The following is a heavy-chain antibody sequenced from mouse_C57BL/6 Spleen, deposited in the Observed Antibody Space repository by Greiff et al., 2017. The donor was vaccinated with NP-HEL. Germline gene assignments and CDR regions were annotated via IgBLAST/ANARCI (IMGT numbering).Heavy chain of an antibody. CDR2: ISDGGSYT. CDR1: GFTFSSYA. Sequence: DVQLVESGGGLVKPGGSLKLSCAASGFTFSSYAMSWVRQTPEKRLEWVATISDGGSYTYYPDNVKGRFTISRDNAKNNLYLQMSHLKSEDTAMYYCAREDDGYYWFAYWGQGTLVTVSA. D-gene: IGHD2-3*01. J-gene: IGHJ3*01. CDR3: AREDDGYYWFAY. V-gene: IGHV5-4*01.